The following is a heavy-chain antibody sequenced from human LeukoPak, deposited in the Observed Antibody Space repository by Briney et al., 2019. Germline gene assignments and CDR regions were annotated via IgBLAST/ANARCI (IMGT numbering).Heavy chain of an antibody. V-gene: IGHV1-69*13. CDR2: IIPIFDTP. Sequence: SVKASCKASGGTFSSYAISWVRQAPGQGLEWMGRIIPIFDTPNYAQMFQGRVTITADESTSTAYMELSSLRSEDTAVYYCARGGIVVVPAAYDDAFDIWGQGTMVTVSS. D-gene: IGHD2-2*01. J-gene: IGHJ3*02. CDR1: GGTFSSYA. CDR3: ARGGIVVVPAAYDDAFDI.